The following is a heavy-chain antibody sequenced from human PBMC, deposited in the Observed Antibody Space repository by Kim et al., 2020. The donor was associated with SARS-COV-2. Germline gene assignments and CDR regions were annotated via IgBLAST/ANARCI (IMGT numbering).Heavy chain of an antibody. CDR1: GFTVSSNY. V-gene: IGHV3-53*01. Sequence: GGSLRLSCAVSGFTVSSNYMSWVRQAPGKGLEWVSVIHSSGTTYYADSVKGRFTISRANSKNTVFLQMNSLRAEDTAVYYCARASFYYESGGFWGQGTLVTVSS. D-gene: IGHD3-22*01. J-gene: IGHJ4*02. CDR3: ARASFYYESGGF. CDR2: IHSSGTT.